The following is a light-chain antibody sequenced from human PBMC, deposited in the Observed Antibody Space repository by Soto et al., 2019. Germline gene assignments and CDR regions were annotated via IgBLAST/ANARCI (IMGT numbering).Light chain of an antibody. CDR2: TAS. Sequence: DIQMPDSPSTLPAPESASVTLTCRASQSIVTWLTWYRQKPGEAPNLLIYTASSLQSGVPSRFSGSGSGTEFTLTISDLQTEGLGTYYCQQSFSTPRTFGQGTKVDIK. CDR1: QSIVTW. J-gene: IGKJ1*01. V-gene: IGKV1-39*01. CDR3: QQSFSTPRT.